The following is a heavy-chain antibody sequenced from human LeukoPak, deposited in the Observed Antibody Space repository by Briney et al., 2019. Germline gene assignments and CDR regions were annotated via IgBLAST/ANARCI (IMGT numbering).Heavy chain of an antibody. Sequence: GGSLRLSCAASGFTFSSYGMHWVRQAPGKGLEWVAFIRYDGSNKYYADSVKGRFTISRDNSKNTLYLQMNSLRAEDTAVYYCARAITIFGVVTPPGYWGQGTLVTVSS. CDR3: ARAITIFGVVTPPGY. J-gene: IGHJ4*02. CDR1: GFTFSSYG. V-gene: IGHV3-30*02. D-gene: IGHD3-3*01. CDR2: IRYDGSNK.